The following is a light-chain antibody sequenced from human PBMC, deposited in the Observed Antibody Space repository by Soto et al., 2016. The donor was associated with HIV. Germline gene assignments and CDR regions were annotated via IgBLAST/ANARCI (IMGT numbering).Light chain of an antibody. Sequence: SYELTQPPSVSVAPGKTARITCEGNNIGSKSVHWYQQKPGQAPVVVVYDNTDRPSGIPERFSGSNSGNTATLTISRVEAGDEADYYCQVWDSSSDHVVFGGGTKLTVL. CDR2: DNT. CDR3: QVWDSSSDHVV. J-gene: IGLJ2*01. CDR1: NIGSKS. V-gene: IGLV3-21*03.